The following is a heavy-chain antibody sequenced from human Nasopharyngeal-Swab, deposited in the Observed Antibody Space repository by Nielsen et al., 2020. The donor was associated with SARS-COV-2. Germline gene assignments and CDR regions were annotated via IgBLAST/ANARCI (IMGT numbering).Heavy chain of an antibody. CDR3: AREVGIAAAGTEPNFDY. J-gene: IGHJ4*02. CDR2: ISAYNGNT. Sequence: ASVKVSCKASGYTFTSYGISWVRQAPGQGLEWMGWISAYNGNTNYAQKLQGRVTMTTDTSTSTAYMELRSLRSDDTAVYYCAREVGIAAAGTEPNFDYWGRGTLVTVSS. V-gene: IGHV1-18*01. CDR1: GYTFTSYG. D-gene: IGHD6-13*01.